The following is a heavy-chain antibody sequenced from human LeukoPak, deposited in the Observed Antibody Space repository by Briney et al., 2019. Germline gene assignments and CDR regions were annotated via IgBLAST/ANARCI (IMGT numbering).Heavy chain of an antibody. J-gene: IGHJ4*02. CDR3: ARLLYYYDSSGYGGFYYFDY. D-gene: IGHD3-22*01. CDR2: ISSSSSTI. V-gene: IGHV3-48*04. Sequence: GGSLRLSCAASGFTFSSYSMNWVRQAPGKGLEWVSYISSSSSTIYYADSVKGRFTISRDNAKNSLYLQMNSLRAVDTAVYYCARLLYYYDSSGYGGFYYFDYWGQGTLVTVSS. CDR1: GFTFSSYS.